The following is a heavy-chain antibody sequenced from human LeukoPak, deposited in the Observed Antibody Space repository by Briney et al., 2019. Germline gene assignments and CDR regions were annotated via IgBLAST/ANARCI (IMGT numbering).Heavy chain of an antibody. J-gene: IGHJ3*02. CDR2: IYYSGST. V-gene: IGHV4-59*01. Sequence: SETLSLTCTVSGGSISSYYWSWIRQPPGKGLEWIGYIYYSGSTNYNPSLKSRVTISVDTSKNQFSLKLSSVTAADTAVYYYARDYYDSSGYPTEYAFDIWGQGTMVTVSS. CDR3: ARDYYDSSGYPTEYAFDI. CDR1: GGSISSYY. D-gene: IGHD3-22*01.